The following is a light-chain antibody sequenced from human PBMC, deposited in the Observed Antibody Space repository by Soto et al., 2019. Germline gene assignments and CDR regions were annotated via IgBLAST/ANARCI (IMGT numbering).Light chain of an antibody. J-gene: IGKJ2*01. CDR1: RSIASW. Sequence: DIPVTQSPSTLSASVGDRVTVTCRASRSIASWLAWYQQKPGKAPKLLIYKTSILENGVPARFSGSGYGTEFTLTISSLQPDDFATYYCQQYHTYGTFGQGTKLEIK. V-gene: IGKV1-5*03. CDR2: KTS. CDR3: QQYHTYGT.